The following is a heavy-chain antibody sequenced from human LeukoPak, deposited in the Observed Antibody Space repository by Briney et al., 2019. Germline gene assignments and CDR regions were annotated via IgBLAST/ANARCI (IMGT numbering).Heavy chain of an antibody. V-gene: IGHV1-46*01. CDR2: INPSGGST. CDR1: GYTFTSYY. CDR3: ARDGDPAPWYVSRDQYYFDY. J-gene: IGHJ4*02. D-gene: IGHD6-13*01. Sequence: ASVKVSCKASGYTFTSYYMHWVRQAPGQGLEWMGIINPSGGSTSYAQKFQGRVTMTRDMSTSTVYMELSSLRSEDTAVYYCARDGDPAPWYVSRDQYYFDYWGQGTLVTVSS.